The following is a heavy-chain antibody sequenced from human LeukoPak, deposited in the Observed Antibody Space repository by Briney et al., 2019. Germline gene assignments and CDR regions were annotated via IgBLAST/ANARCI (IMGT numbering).Heavy chain of an antibody. Sequence: GGSLRLSCAASGFTFSSYAMSWVPQAPGKGLEWVSAISGSGGSIYYADSVKGRFNISRDNSKNTLYLQMNSLRAEDTAVYYCAKVAGKPSSGPSWFDPWGQGTLVTVSS. CDR1: GFTFSSYA. J-gene: IGHJ5*02. CDR2: ISGSGGSI. D-gene: IGHD6-19*01. CDR3: AKVAGKPSSGPSWFDP. V-gene: IGHV3-23*01.